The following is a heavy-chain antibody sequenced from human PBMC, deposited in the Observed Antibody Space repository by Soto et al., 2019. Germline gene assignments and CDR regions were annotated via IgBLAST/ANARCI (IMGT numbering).Heavy chain of an antibody. J-gene: IGHJ3*02. CDR3: AIIHSGSFGFDI. V-gene: IGHV3-30*03. Sequence: VQLVESEGGVVQPGRSLRLSCTASGLTFNIYDIYWVRQAPGKGLEWVSLISYDGNNKYYADSVKGRFTISRDNSKNTLYLQMDSLRAEDTAVYHCAIIHSGSFGFDIWGQGTMVIFSS. CDR2: ISYDGNNK. CDR1: GLTFNIYD. D-gene: IGHD1-26*01.